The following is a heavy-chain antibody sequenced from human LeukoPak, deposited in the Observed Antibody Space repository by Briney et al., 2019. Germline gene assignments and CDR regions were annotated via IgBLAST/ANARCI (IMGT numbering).Heavy chain of an antibody. J-gene: IGHJ3*02. CDR3: VRLQPNSGQWAFDI. D-gene: IGHD6-19*01. CDR2: ISNGGGT. Sequence: SETLSLTCTVSGGSISSYYWSWIRQPPGEGLEWIGYISNGGGTKYNPSLKSRVTISVDTSKNQLPLKLTSVTAADTAVYHCVRLQPNSGQWAFDIWGEGTMVSVSS. CDR1: GGSISSYY. V-gene: IGHV4-59*01.